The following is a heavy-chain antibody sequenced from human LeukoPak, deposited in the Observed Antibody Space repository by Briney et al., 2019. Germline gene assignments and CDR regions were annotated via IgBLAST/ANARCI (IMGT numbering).Heavy chain of an antibody. J-gene: IGHJ5*02. CDR1: GYTFTGYY. CDR2: INPNSGGT. D-gene: IGHD4-17*01. V-gene: IGHV1-2*02. Sequence: ASVKVSCKASGYTFTGYYMHWVRQAPGQGLEWMGWINPNSGGTNYALKFQGRVTMTRDTSISTAYMELSRLRSDDTAVYYCARTPRGDDYGDYEGRFDPWGQGTLVTVSS. CDR3: ARTPRGDDYGDYEGRFDP.